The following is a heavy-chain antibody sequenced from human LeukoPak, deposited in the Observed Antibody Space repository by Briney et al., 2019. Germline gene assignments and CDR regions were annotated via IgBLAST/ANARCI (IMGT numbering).Heavy chain of an antibody. CDR2: LYYSGSS. CDR3: ARMTYDPHGVDV. Sequence: SETLSLTCTVSGDSISSSNSYRDWIRQPPGKGLEWIGSLYYSGSSYYDPSLKSRVTISADTSKNQFSLKLTSVTAADTAVYYCARMTYDPHGVDVWGKGTTVTVPS. V-gene: IGHV4-39*01. CDR1: GDSISSSNSY. D-gene: IGHD5-12*01. J-gene: IGHJ6*04.